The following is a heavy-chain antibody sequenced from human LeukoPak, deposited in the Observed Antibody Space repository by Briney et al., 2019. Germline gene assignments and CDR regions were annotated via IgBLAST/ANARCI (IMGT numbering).Heavy chain of an antibody. CDR1: GFTFSRYG. Sequence: PGGSLRLSCAASGFTFSRYGMHWVRQAPGKGLEWVAVIRDDGSRAYYADFVKGRFTVSRDNFESTLSLQMNSLRPEDTAIYYCAKGGARDYWGQGTLVTVSS. D-gene: IGHD1-26*01. J-gene: IGHJ4*02. CDR3: AKGGARDY. CDR2: IRDDGSRA. V-gene: IGHV3-30*18.